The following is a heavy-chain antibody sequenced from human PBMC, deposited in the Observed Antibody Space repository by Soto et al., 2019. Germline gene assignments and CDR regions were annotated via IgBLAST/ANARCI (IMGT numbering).Heavy chain of an antibody. V-gene: IGHV3-49*04. D-gene: IGHD4-17*01. CDR1: GFTFGDYA. Sequence: PGGSLRLSCTASGFTFGDYAMSWVRQAPGKGLEWVGFIRSKAYGGTTEYAASVKGRFTISRDDSKSIAYLQMNSLKTEDTAVYYCTRDVRRSTVSTPRFDYWGQGTLVTVSS. J-gene: IGHJ4*02. CDR3: TRDVRRSTVSTPRFDY. CDR2: IRSKAYGGTT.